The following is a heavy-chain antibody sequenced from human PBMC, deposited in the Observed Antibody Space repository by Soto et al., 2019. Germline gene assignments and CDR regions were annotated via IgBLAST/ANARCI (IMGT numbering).Heavy chain of an antibody. Sequence: GGSLRLSCAASGFTFSTYAMSWVRQAPGKGLEWVSIITNSGGSTYYADSVKGRFTISRDNSKNTVCLQMNSLRAEDTAVYYCAKDWGWASRPLEDWGQGTLVTVSS. D-gene: IGHD6-6*01. V-gene: IGHV3-23*01. CDR3: AKDWGWASRPLED. J-gene: IGHJ4*02. CDR2: ITNSGGST. CDR1: GFTFSTYA.